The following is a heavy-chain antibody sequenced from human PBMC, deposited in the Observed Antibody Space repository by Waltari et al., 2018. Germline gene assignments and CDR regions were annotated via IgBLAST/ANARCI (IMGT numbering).Heavy chain of an antibody. J-gene: IGHJ4*02. CDR3: SASGSAPECYFDY. V-gene: IGHV3-74*01. CDR2: INSDGSST. D-gene: IGHD1-26*01. Sequence: EVQLVESGGGLVQPGGSLRLSCAASGFTFSSYWMPWVRQAPGKGLVWVSRINSDGSSTSYADSVKGRFTTSRDNAKNSLYLQMNSLRSEDTAVYYCSASGSAPECYFDYWGQGTLVTVSS. CDR1: GFTFSSYW.